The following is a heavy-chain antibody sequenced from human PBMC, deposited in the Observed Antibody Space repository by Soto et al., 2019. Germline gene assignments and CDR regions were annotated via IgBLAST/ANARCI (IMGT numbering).Heavy chain of an antibody. CDR2: INHSGST. CDR1: GGSFSGYY. Sequence: QVQLQQWGAGLLKPSETLSLTCAVYGGSFSGYYWTWIRQPPGTGLEWIGEINHSGSTNYNPSLKSRVTISVDTSKNQFSLKLTSXXAAXXXXXXCARDKITGLFDYWGQGTLVTVSS. CDR3: ARDKITGLFDY. V-gene: IGHV4-34*01. J-gene: IGHJ4*02. D-gene: IGHD2-8*02.